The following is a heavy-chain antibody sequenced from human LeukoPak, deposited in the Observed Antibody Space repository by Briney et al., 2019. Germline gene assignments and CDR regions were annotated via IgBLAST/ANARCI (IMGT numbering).Heavy chain of an antibody. D-gene: IGHD3-3*01. CDR1: GYSFTSYW. V-gene: IGHV5-51*01. CDR2: IYPGDSDT. CDR3: ARHRGAVSCDFWSGFHDAFDI. Sequence: GESLKISCKGSGYSFTSYWIGWVRQMPGKGLEWMGIIYPGDSDTRYSPSFQGQVTISADKSISTAYLQWSSLKASDTAMYYCARHRGAVSCDFWSGFHDAFDIWGQGTMVTVSS. J-gene: IGHJ3*02.